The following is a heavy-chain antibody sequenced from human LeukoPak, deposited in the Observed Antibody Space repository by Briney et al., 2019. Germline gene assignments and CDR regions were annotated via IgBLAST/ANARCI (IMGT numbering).Heavy chain of an antibody. Sequence: SETLSLTCAVYGGSITGYYWSWIRQTPGRGLEWVGEIHYTGATSYNPSLKSRATISTDTSKNQFSLRLSSVTAADMAVYYCARGNILTGYCFDFWGQGALVTVSS. CDR3: ARGNILTGYCFDF. CDR2: IHYTGAT. J-gene: IGHJ4*02. D-gene: IGHD3-9*01. V-gene: IGHV4-34*01. CDR1: GGSITGYY.